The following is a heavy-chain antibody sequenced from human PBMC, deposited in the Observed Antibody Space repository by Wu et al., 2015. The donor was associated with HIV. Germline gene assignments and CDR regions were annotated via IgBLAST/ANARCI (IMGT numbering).Heavy chain of an antibody. CDR1: GYTFTSYG. CDR3: AVSYYDARGYSPLYYFDY. CDR2: IATHNGNT. V-gene: IGHV1-18*01. Sequence: QGQLVQSGAEVKKPGASVKVSCKASGYTFTSYGISWVRQAPGQGLEWMGWIATHNGNTNSAQKVQGRVTLTAETSTSTAFMELRSLRSDDTAVYYCAVSYYDARGYSPLYYFDYWGQGTLVTVSS. D-gene: IGHD3-22*01. J-gene: IGHJ4*02.